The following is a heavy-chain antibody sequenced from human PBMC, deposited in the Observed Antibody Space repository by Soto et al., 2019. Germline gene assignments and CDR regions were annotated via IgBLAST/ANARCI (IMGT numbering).Heavy chain of an antibody. J-gene: IGHJ3*02. D-gene: IGHD5-12*01. Sequence: GGSLRLSCAASGFTVSSNYMSWVRQAPGKGLEWVSVIYSGGSTYYADSVKGRFTISRDNSKNTRYLQMNSLIAEDTAVYYCARDGAPTLAWLPEKNDAFDIWGQGTMVTVSS. CDR2: IYSGGST. CDR3: ARDGAPTLAWLPEKNDAFDI. CDR1: GFTVSSNY. V-gene: IGHV3-66*01.